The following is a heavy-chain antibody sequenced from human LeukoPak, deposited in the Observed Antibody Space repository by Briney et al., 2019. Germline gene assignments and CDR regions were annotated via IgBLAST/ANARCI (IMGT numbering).Heavy chain of an antibody. Sequence: ASVKVSCKASGYTFTSYGISWVRQAPGQGLEWMGWISAYNGNTNYAQKFQGRVTITRDTSASTAYMDLSSLRSEDTAVYYCARNTETAIPLPYYFDYWGQGTLVTVSS. D-gene: IGHD2-21*02. V-gene: IGHV1-18*01. CDR2: ISAYNGNT. J-gene: IGHJ4*02. CDR1: GYTFTSYG. CDR3: ARNTETAIPLPYYFDY.